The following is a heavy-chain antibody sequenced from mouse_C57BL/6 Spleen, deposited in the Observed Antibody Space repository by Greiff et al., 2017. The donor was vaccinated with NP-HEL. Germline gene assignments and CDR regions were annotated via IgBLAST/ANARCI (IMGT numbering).Heavy chain of an antibody. CDR3: ARGGEYFAY. V-gene: IGHV1-82*01. Sequence: QVQLKQSGPELVKPGASVKISCKASGYAFSSSWMNWVKQRPGKGLEWIGRIYPGDGDTNYNGKFKGKATLTADKSSSTAYMQLSSLTSEDSAVYFCARGGEYFAYWGQGTLVTVSA. D-gene: IGHD5-1*01. J-gene: IGHJ3*01. CDR2: IYPGDGDT. CDR1: GYAFSSSW.